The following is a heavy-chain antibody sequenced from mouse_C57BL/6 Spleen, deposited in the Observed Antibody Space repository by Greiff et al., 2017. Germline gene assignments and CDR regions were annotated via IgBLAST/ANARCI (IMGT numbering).Heavy chain of an antibody. CDR1: GYTFTSYW. CDR2: IHPNSGST. D-gene: IGHD1-1*01. V-gene: IGHV1-64*01. Sequence: QVQLQQPGAELVKPGASVKLSCKASGYTFTSYWMHWVKQRPGQGLEWIGMIHPNSGSTNYNEKFKSKATLTVDKSSSTAYMQLSSLTSEDSAVYYCARHTTVVATDYWGQGTTLTVSS. CDR3: ARHTTVVATDY. J-gene: IGHJ2*01.